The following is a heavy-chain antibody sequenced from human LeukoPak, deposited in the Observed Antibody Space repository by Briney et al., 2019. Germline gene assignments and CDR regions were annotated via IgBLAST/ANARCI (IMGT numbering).Heavy chain of an antibody. CDR3: ARHSRQQWLRGSTYYFDY. CDR1: GGSISSSSYY. CDR2: IYYSGST. Sequence: SETLSLTCTVSGGSISSSSYYWGWIRQPPGKGLEWIGSIYYSGSTNYNPSLKSRVTISVDTSKNQFSLKLSSVTAADTAVYYCARHSRQQWLRGSTYYFDYWGQGTLVTVSS. D-gene: IGHD6-19*01. J-gene: IGHJ4*02. V-gene: IGHV4-39*01.